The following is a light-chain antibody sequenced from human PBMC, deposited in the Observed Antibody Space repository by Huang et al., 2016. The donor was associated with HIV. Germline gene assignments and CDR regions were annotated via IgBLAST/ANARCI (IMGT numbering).Light chain of an antibody. J-gene: IGKJ1*01. CDR1: QSVSRN. V-gene: IGKV3-15*01. Sequence: EIVMTQSPATLSVSPGERATLSCRASQSVSRNLAWYQQKPGQAPRLLIYDASTRATGIPAKFSGSWSGTDFTLTISSLQSEDFAVYYCQQYNNWPRGTFGQGTRVEIK. CDR2: DAS. CDR3: QQYNNWPRGT.